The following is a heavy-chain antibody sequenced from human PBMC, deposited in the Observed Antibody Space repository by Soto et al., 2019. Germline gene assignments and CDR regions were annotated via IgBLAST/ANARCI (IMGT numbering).Heavy chain of an antibody. Sequence: QVQLVQSGAEVKKPGASVKVSCKASGYTFTSYAVHWVRQAPGQRLEWMGWINAGNGNTKYSQKFQGRVTITRDTAANTSYMELSSLRSEDTAVYYCARDSGGMDVWGQGTTVTVSS. CDR1: GYTFTSYA. CDR2: INAGNGNT. J-gene: IGHJ6*02. CDR3: ARDSGGMDV. V-gene: IGHV1-3*01.